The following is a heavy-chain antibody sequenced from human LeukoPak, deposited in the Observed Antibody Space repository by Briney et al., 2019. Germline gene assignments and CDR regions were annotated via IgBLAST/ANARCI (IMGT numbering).Heavy chain of an antibody. D-gene: IGHD2-15*01. Sequence: SETLSLTCTVSGGSIRSYYWSWIRQPPGKGLEWIGYIYYSGSTNSNPSLKSRVTISADTSKNQFSLKVSSVTAADTAVYYCARALTPGYCSGGTCSYFDYWGQGTLVTVSS. CDR2: IYYSGST. J-gene: IGHJ4*02. V-gene: IGHV4-59*01. CDR1: GGSIRSYY. CDR3: ARALTPGYCSGGTCSYFDY.